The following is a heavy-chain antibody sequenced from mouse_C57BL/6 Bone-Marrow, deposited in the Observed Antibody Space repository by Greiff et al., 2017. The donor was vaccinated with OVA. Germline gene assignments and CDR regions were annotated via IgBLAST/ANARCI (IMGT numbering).Heavy chain of an antibody. Sequence: VQLKQSGPELVKPGASVKISCKASGYSFTGYYMHWVKQSSEKSLEWIGEINPSTGGTSYNQKFKGKATLTLDKSSSTAYMPLKSLTSEDSAVYYCARRPPGFAYWGQGTLVTVSA. CDR1: GYSFTGYY. V-gene: IGHV1-43*01. CDR2: INPSTGGT. J-gene: IGHJ3*01. CDR3: ARRPPGFAY.